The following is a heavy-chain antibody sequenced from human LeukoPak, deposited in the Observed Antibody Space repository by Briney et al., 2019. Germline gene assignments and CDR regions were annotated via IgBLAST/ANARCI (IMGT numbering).Heavy chain of an antibody. V-gene: IGHV1-18*01. CDR1: GYTFTSYG. CDR2: ISAYNGNT. CDR3: ARHGIVATIEARPYYYYYMDV. Sequence: GASVKVSCKASGYTFTSYGISWVRQAPGQGLEWMGWISAYNGNTNYAQTLQGRVTMTTDTSTSTAYMELRSLRSDDTAVYYCARHGIVATIEARPYYYYYMDVWGKGTTVTVSS. D-gene: IGHD5-12*01. J-gene: IGHJ6*03.